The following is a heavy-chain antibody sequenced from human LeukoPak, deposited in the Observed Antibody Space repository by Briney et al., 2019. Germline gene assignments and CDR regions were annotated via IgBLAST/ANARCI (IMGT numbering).Heavy chain of an antibody. D-gene: IGHD3-22*01. CDR3: ARSIGEMYYYDSRGYYYDY. CDR2: IYYSGST. J-gene: IGHJ4*02. Sequence: SQTLSLTCTVSGGSISSGDYYWSWIRQPPGKGLEWIGYIYYSGSTYYNPSLKSRVTISVDTSKNQFSLKLSSVTAADTAVYYCARSIGEMYYYDSRGYYYDYWGQGTLVTVSS. CDR1: GGSISSGDYY. V-gene: IGHV4-30-4*01.